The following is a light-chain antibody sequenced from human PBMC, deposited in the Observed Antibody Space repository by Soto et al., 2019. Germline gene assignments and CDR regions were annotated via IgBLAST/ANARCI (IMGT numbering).Light chain of an antibody. CDR1: NIGSKS. CDR2: YDS. CDR3: QVWDSSSDHRV. Sequence: SYELTQPPSVSVAPGKTARITCGGNNIGSKSVHWYQQKPGQAPVLVIYYDSERPSGIPERFSGSNSENTATLTISRVEAGDEAEYFCQVWDSSSDHRVFGGGTKPTVL. J-gene: IGLJ2*01. V-gene: IGLV3-21*04.